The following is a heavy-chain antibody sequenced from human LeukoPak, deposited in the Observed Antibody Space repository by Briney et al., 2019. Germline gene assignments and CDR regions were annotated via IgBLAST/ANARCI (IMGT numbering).Heavy chain of an antibody. D-gene: IGHD3-3*02. CDR3: ARNPLSQGWFDP. V-gene: IGHV4-59*01. J-gene: IGHJ5*02. Sequence: PSETLSLTCTVSGGSISSYYWSWIRQPPGKGLEWIGYIYYSGSTNYTPSLKSRATISVDTSKNQFSLKLSSVTAADTAVYYCARNPLSQGWFDPWGQGTLVTVSS. CDR2: IYYSGST. CDR1: GGSISSYY.